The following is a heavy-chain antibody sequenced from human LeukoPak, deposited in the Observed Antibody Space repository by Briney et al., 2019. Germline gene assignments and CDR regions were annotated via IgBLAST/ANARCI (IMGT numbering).Heavy chain of an antibody. V-gene: IGHV4-59*08. CDR1: GDSLSSHY. Sequence: TETLSLTCTVSGDSLSSHYWSWIRQPPGKGLEWIGYIYGSGSTHYDPSLRSRVTISEDTSKNQFSLKLTSVTAADTAVYYCARNVGWYSHDSWGQGTLVTVSS. J-gene: IGHJ4*02. D-gene: IGHD6-19*01. CDR3: ARNVGWYSHDS. CDR2: IYGSGST.